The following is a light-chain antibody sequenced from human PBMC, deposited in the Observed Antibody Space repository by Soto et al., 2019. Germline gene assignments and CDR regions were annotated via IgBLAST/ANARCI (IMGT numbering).Light chain of an antibody. CDR1: QSLLHSKGYNC. Sequence: DIVMTQSPLSLPVTPGEPASISCRSSQSLLHSKGYNCLDWYLQKPGQSPQLLIYLGSNRASGVPGRFSGSGSGTDFTLRISRVEAEDVGVYYCMQSLQTPLTFGGGTKVEIK. V-gene: IGKV2-28*01. CDR3: MQSLQTPLT. J-gene: IGKJ4*01. CDR2: LGS.